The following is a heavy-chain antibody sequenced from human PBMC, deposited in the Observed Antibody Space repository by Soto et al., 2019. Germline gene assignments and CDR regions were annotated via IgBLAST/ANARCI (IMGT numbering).Heavy chain of an antibody. CDR3: ARAGGTTPTAIPYYFDY. CDR1: GFTFSSYA. CDR2: ISYDGSNK. V-gene: IGHV3-30-3*01. Sequence: ESGGGVVQPGRSLRLSCAASGFTFSSYAMHWVRQAPGKGLEWVAVISYDGSNKYYADSVKGRFTISRDNSKNTLYLQMNSLRAEDTAVYYCARAGGTTPTAIPYYFDYWGQGTLVTVSS. D-gene: IGHD2-21*02. J-gene: IGHJ4*02.